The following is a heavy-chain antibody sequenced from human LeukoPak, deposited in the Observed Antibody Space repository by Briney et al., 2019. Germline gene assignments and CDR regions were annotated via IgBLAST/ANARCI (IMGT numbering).Heavy chain of an antibody. CDR2: IYTSGST. D-gene: IGHD3-10*01. Sequence: SETLSLTCTVSGGSISSYYWSWIRQPAGKGLEWIGRIYTSGSTNYNPSLKSRVTMSVDTSKNQFSLKLSSVTAADTAVYYCARDKAKALRYGSGSYGSYYMDVWGKGTTVTVSS. CDR1: GGSISSYY. J-gene: IGHJ6*03. CDR3: ARDKAKALRYGSGSYGSYYMDV. V-gene: IGHV4-4*07.